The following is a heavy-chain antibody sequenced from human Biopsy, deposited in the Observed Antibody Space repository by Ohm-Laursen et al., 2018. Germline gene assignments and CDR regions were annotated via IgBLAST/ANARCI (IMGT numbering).Heavy chain of an antibody. CDR1: SYTFTAYN. D-gene: IGHD2-8*01. CDR3: ARDPLNGHKHFDY. V-gene: IGHV1-2*02. CDR2: INCKTGAT. Sequence: ASVTVSCKASSYTFTAYNIHWMRQAPGQGLGWLGYINCKTGATNYAQKFQGTVAMTRDTSISTAYLALGSLRSADSAIYYCARDPLNGHKHFDYWGQGSLVTVSS. J-gene: IGHJ4*02.